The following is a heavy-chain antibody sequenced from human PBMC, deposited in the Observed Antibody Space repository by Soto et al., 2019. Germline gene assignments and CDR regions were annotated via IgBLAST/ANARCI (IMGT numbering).Heavy chain of an antibody. Sequence: EVQLVESGGGLVQPGGSLRLSCAASGFTVSSNYMSWVRQAPGKGLEWVSVIYSGGSTYYADSVKGRFTISRDNSKNTLYLQMNSLRAEDTAVYYCARDLWFGELLKSVPPNDAFDIWGQGTMVTVSS. CDR3: ARDLWFGELLKSVPPNDAFDI. CDR1: GFTVSSNY. J-gene: IGHJ3*02. CDR2: IYSGGST. V-gene: IGHV3-66*01. D-gene: IGHD3-10*01.